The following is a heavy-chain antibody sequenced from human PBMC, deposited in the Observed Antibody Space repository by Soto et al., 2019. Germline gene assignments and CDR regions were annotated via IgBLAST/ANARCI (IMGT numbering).Heavy chain of an antibody. Sequence: GGSLRLSCAASGFTFSSYAMSWVRQAPGKGLEWVSAISGSGGSTYYADSVKGRFTISRDNSKNTLYLQMNSLRAEDTAVYYCAATPLYYYDSSGYYYFDYWGQGTLVTVSS. J-gene: IGHJ4*02. CDR1: GFTFSSYA. CDR2: ISGSGGST. CDR3: AATPLYYYDSSGYYYFDY. D-gene: IGHD3-22*01. V-gene: IGHV3-23*01.